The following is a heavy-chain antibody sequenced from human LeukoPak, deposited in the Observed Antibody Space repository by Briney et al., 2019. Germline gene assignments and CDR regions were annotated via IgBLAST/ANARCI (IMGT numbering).Heavy chain of an antibody. CDR1: GYSISSGYY. CDR3: ARSYSSSYHAFDI. D-gene: IGHD6-6*01. V-gene: IGHV4-38-2*02. J-gene: IGHJ3*02. Sequence: SETLSLTCTVSGYSISSGYYWGWVRQPPGKGLEWIGSIYHSGSTYYNPSLKSRVTISVDTSKNQFSLKLSSVTAADTAVYYCARSYSSSYHAFDIWGQGTMVTVSS. CDR2: IYHSGST.